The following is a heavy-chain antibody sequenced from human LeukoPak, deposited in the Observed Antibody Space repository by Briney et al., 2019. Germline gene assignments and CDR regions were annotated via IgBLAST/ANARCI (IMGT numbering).Heavy chain of an antibody. CDR2: ISGSGGSI. V-gene: IGHV3-23*01. D-gene: IGHD2-21*02. Sequence: GGSLRLSCAASGFTFSSYAMSWVRQAPGKGLDWVSAISGSGGSIYHADSGKGRFTISRDNSKNTLYLQMNSLRAEDTAVYYCARAYCGGDCYSKPHDAFDIWGQGTMVTVSS. J-gene: IGHJ3*02. CDR3: ARAYCGGDCYSKPHDAFDI. CDR1: GFTFSSYA.